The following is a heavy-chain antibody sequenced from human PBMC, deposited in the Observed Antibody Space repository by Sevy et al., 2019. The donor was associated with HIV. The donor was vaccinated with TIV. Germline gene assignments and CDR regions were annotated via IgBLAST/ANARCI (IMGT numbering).Heavy chain of an antibody. CDR1: GFTFSLYA. CDR3: AKDHDNNWFDP. CDR2: ITISGGNT. J-gene: IGHJ5*02. D-gene: IGHD3-22*01. V-gene: IGHV3-23*01. Sequence: GGSLRLSCAASGFTFSLYAMTWVRQAPGKGLEWVSTITISGGNTYYAYSVKGRFTISRDNSKNTLYLQMNSLRAEDTAIYFCAKDHDNNWFDPWGQGTLVTVSS.